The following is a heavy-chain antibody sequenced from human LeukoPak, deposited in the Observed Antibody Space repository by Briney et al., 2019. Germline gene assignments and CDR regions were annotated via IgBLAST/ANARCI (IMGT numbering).Heavy chain of an antibody. D-gene: IGHD3-3*01. CDR1: GGTFSSYA. CDR2: IIPIFGTA. V-gene: IGHV1-69*05. J-gene: IGHJ4*02. Sequence: GASVKVSCKASGGTFSSYAISWVRQAPGQGLEWMGGIIPIFGTANYAQKFQGRVTITTDESTSTAYMELSSLRSEDTAVYYCARGGYYDFWSGLDYWGQGTLVTVSS. CDR3: ARGGYYDFWSGLDY.